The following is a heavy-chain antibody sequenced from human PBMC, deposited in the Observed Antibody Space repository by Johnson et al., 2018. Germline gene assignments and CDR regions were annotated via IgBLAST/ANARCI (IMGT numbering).Heavy chain of an antibody. Sequence: VQLVESGGGLVKXGGSLRLSCAASGFTFSDYYMSWIRQAPGKGLEWVSSISGGSTYYADSRKGRFTISRDNSKNTLHLQMNSLRAEDTAVYYCAREVGSSRYVTFDIWGQGTMVTVSS. V-gene: IGHV3-38-3*01. CDR2: ISGGST. J-gene: IGHJ3*02. CDR3: AREVGSSRYVTFDI. D-gene: IGHD6-13*01. CDR1: GFTFSDYY.